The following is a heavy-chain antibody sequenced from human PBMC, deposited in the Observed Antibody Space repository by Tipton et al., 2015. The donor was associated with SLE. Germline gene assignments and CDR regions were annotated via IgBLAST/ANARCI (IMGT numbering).Heavy chain of an antibody. D-gene: IGHD2-15*01. V-gene: IGHV4-34*01. J-gene: IGHJ5*01. CDR3: ATHRRWSSPLGS. CDR1: GGSFSGYY. Sequence: TLSLTCAVYGGSFSGYYWSWIRQPPGKGLEWIGYIYYIGSTYYNPSLKSRVTISIDPSKNQFSLRLSSVTAADTAVYYCATHRRWSSPLGSWGQGTLVTVSS. CDR2: IYYIGST.